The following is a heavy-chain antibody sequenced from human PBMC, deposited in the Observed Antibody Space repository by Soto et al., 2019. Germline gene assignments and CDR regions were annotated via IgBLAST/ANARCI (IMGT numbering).Heavy chain of an antibody. CDR1: GFTLSSHA. V-gene: IGHV3-30-3*01. J-gene: IGHJ4*02. D-gene: IGHD1-26*01. Sequence: GGSLRLSCAVSGFTLSSHAMHWVRQAPGKGLEWVALILSDGSNKYYADYVKGRFTTSRDNSKNTMYLQMNSLSVEDTAVYYCARDDEGGSDCDLGYWGQGALVTVSS. CDR3: ARDDEGGSDCDLGY. CDR2: ILSDGSNK.